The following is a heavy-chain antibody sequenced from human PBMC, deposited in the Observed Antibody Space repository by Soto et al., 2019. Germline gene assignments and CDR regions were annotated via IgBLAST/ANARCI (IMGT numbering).Heavy chain of an antibody. D-gene: IGHD4-17*01. V-gene: IGHV4-30-4*01. J-gene: IGHJ4*02. Sequence: PSLTCTFSGGSISSGDYYWSWIRQPPGKGLEWIGYIYYSGSTYYNPSLKSRVTISVDTSKNQFSLKLSSVTAADTAVYYCARAPTTLNDYGDYFDYWGQGTLVTVSS. CDR2: IYYSGST. CDR1: GGSISSGDYY. CDR3: ARAPTTLNDYGDYFDY.